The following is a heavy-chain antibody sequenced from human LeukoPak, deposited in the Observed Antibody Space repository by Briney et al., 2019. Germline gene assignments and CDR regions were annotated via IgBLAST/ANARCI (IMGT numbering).Heavy chain of an antibody. CDR2: MYHSGHT. D-gene: IGHD4-17*01. CDR3: AKDNGAYGDFNGYDY. Sequence: SETLSLTCTVSDGSISTYYWTWIRQPPGKGLEWIGYMYHSGHTNYNPSLKSRVTISVDTSKNQFSLKLSSVTAADTAVYYCAKDNGAYGDFNGYDYWGQGTLVTVSS. V-gene: IGHV4-59*01. CDR1: DGSISTYY. J-gene: IGHJ4*02.